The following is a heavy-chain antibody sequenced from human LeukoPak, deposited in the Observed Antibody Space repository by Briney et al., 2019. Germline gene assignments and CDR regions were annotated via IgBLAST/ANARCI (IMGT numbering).Heavy chain of an antibody. J-gene: IGHJ4*02. V-gene: IGHV3-53*01. CDR1: GFTFSSYS. D-gene: IGHD1-7*01. Sequence: GGSLRLSCAASGFTFSSYSMNWVRQAPGKGLEWVSVIYSGGSTYYADSVKGRFTISRDNSKNTLYLQMNSLRAEDTAVYYCARDLGYNWNYGGSYWGQGTLVTVSS. CDR2: IYSGGST. CDR3: ARDLGYNWNYGGSY.